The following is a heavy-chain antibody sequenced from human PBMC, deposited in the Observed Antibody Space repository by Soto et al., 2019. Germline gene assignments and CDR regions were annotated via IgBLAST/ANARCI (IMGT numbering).Heavy chain of an antibody. V-gene: IGHV1-69*02. CDR2: IIPILDVA. Sequence: QLVQAGAEVKKPGSSVKVSCKASGGDFLSYTISWVRQAPGQGPEWMGTIIPILDVAKNAQKFQGRVAITADKASSTVYMELRSLRSDDTAVYYCAQMWFGELWHGMDVWGQATTITVSS. CDR1: GGDFLSYT. J-gene: IGHJ6*02. CDR3: AQMWFGELWHGMDV. D-gene: IGHD3-10*01.